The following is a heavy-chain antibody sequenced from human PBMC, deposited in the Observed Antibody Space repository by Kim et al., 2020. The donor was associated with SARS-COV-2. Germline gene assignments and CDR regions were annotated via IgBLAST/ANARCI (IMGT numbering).Heavy chain of an antibody. CDR3: ARGPMVRGVRSFDY. V-gene: IGHV4-31*03. D-gene: IGHD3-10*01. J-gene: IGHJ4*02. CDR2: IYYSGST. Sequence: SETLSLTCTVSGGSISSGGYYWSWIRQHPGKGLEWIGYIYYSGSTYYNPSLKSRVTISVDTSKNQFSLKLSPVTAADTAVYYCARGPMVRGVRSFDYWGQGTLVTVSS. CDR1: GGSISSGGYY.